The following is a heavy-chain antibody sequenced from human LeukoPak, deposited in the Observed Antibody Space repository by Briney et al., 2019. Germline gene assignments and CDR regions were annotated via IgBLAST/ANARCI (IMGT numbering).Heavy chain of an antibody. V-gene: IGHV3-30*18. Sequence: PGGSLRLPCAASGFTFSSYGMHWVRQAPGKGLEWVAVISYDGSNKYYADSVKGRFTISRDNSKNTLYLQMNSLRAEDTAVYYCAKAGSSGWYKSPFDYWGQGTLVTVSS. D-gene: IGHD6-19*01. CDR3: AKAGSSGWYKSPFDY. CDR2: ISYDGSNK. J-gene: IGHJ4*02. CDR1: GFTFSSYG.